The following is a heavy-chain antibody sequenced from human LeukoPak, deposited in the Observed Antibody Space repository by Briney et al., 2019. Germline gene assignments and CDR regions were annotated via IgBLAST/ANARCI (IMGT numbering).Heavy chain of an antibody. CDR2: ISGSGGST. J-gene: IGHJ4*02. CDR3: ARSGYYYGSGSSLTFDY. CDR1: GFTFSSYA. Sequence: PGGSLRLSCAASGFTFSSYAMSWVRQAPGKGLEWVSAISGSGGSTYYADSVKGRFTISRDNSKNTLYLQMNSLRAEDTAVYYCARSGYYYGSGSSLTFDYWGQGTLVTVSS. D-gene: IGHD3-10*01. V-gene: IGHV3-23*01.